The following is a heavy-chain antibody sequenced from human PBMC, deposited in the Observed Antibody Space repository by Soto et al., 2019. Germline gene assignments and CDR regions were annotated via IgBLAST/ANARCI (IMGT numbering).Heavy chain of an antibody. CDR1: GYNFNLYW. D-gene: IGHD6-13*01. CDR3: ARSLVNGTYEAFDI. V-gene: IGHV5-51*03. J-gene: IGHJ3*02. Sequence: EVYLAQSGAEVKKPGESLKISCKGSGYNFNLYWIGWVRQMHGKCLEWMGVISPGDSDTRYSPSLQGQVTISAEKSSRAAYLQWSSLQASDTATYYCARSLVNGTYEAFDIWGQGTMVTVSS. CDR2: ISPGDSDT.